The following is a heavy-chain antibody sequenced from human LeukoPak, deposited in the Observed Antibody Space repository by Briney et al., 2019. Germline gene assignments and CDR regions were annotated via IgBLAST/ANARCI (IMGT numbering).Heavy chain of an antibody. V-gene: IGHV3-33*01. Sequence: PGGSLRLSCVASGFTFSNYGMHGVRQAPGKGLEWVAVIWYDGSNRYSADSVKGRFTISRDNSKNTVYLQMNSLRAEDTAMYYCARDTGWSVVLGAFDIWGQGTMVTVSS. CDR2: IWYDGSNR. CDR3: ARDTGWSVVLGAFDI. D-gene: IGHD2-15*01. CDR1: GFTFSNYG. J-gene: IGHJ3*02.